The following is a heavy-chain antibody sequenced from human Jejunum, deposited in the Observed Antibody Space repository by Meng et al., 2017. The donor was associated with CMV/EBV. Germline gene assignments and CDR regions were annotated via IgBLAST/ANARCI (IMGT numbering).Heavy chain of an antibody. J-gene: IGHJ6*02. CDR2: ISSSRSYI. CDR1: GVAFTYSS. CDR3: ARDHPNTGYYGMDV. Sequence: SGVAFTYSSMTWVRQAPGKGLEWGSAISSSRSYINYADSVKGRFTLSRDNAKNSLYLQMNSLRAEDTAVYYCARDHPNTGYYGMDVWGHGTTVTVSS. D-gene: IGHD3-10*01. V-gene: IGHV3-21*01.